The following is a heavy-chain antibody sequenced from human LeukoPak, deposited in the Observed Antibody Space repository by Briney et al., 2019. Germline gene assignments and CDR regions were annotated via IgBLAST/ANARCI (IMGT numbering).Heavy chain of an antibody. CDR2: IYYSGRT. CDR3: ARSLTYYYDSSVDY. Sequence: SETLPLTCTVSGDSFRSYYWSWIRQPPGKGLDWIGYIYYSGRTNYNPSLKSRVTISVDTSKNQFSLKLSSVTAADTAVYYCARSLTYYYDSSVDYWGQGTLVTVSS. J-gene: IGHJ4*02. V-gene: IGHV4-59*01. D-gene: IGHD3-22*01. CDR1: GDSFRSYY.